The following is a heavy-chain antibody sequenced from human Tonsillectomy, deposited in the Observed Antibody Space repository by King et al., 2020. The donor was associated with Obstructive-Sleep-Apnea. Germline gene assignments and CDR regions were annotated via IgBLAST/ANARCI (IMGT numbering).Heavy chain of an antibody. CDR3: ARQKYCSGGSCFTDGDAFDM. Sequence: QLVQSGVEVKKPGESLKISCKGSGYIFATYWIGWVRQMPGKGLEWMGIIYPSDSDTRYSPSFQGQVTMSADKSISTAYLQWSSLKASDTAMYYCARQKYCSGGSCFTDGDAFDMWGQGTMVIVSS. V-gene: IGHV5-51*01. D-gene: IGHD2-15*01. CDR2: IYPSDSDT. CDR1: GYIFATYW. J-gene: IGHJ3*02.